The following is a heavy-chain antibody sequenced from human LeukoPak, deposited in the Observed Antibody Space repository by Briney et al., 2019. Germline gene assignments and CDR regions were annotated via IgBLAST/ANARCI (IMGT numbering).Heavy chain of an antibody. J-gene: IGHJ4*02. CDR3: ATLGTYYYGSGTDY. CDR2: ISVSSSDI. CDR1: GFTFSSYS. V-gene: IGHV3-21*01. D-gene: IGHD3-10*01. Sequence: PGGSLRLSCAASGFTFSSYSRNWFAQAPGKGLEWFSPISVSSSDIYYADSVKGRFTISRDNAKNSLYQQMNSLRAEETAVYYCATLGTYYYGSGTDYWGQGTLVTVSS.